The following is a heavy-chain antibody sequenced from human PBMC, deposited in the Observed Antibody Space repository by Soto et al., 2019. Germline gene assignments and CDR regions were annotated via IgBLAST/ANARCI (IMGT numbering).Heavy chain of an antibody. D-gene: IGHD6-6*01. Sequence: GGSLRLSCAASGFTFSSYSMSWVRQAPGKGLEWVSSISSSRSYIYYADSVKGRFTISRDNAKNSLYLQMNSLRAEDTAVYYCARDFEAFEYSSSPWGQGTMVVFSS. J-gene: IGHJ5*02. CDR3: ARDFEAFEYSSSP. V-gene: IGHV3-21*01. CDR2: ISSSRSYI. CDR1: GFTFSSYS.